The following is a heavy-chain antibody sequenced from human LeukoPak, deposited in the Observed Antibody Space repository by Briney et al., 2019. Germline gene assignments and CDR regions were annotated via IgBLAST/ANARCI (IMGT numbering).Heavy chain of an antibody. Sequence: ASVKVSCKASRYTFTGYYMHWVRQAPGQGLEWMGWINPNSGGTNYAQKFQGRVTMTRDTSISTAYMELSRLRSDDTAVYYCAREADPTIFGVVPLYYWGQGTLVTVSS. CDR1: RYTFTGYY. CDR3: AREADPTIFGVVPLYY. V-gene: IGHV1-2*02. J-gene: IGHJ4*02. CDR2: INPNSGGT. D-gene: IGHD3-3*01.